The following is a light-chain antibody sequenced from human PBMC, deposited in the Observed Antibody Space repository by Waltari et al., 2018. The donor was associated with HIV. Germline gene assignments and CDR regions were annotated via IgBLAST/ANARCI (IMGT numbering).Light chain of an antibody. CDR3: QSYDSSLSGYV. J-gene: IGLJ1*01. CDR2: GNS. V-gene: IGLV1-40*01. CDR1: SSNIGAGYD. Sequence: QSVLTQPPSVSGAPGQRVTIPCTGSSSNIGAGYDVHWYQQLPGPAPKLLTYGNSNRPSGVPDRFSGSKSGTSASLAITGLQAEDEADYYCQSYDSSLSGYVFGTGTKVTVL.